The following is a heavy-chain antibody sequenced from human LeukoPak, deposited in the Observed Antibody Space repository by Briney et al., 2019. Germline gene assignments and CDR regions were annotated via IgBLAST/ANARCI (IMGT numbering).Heavy chain of an antibody. V-gene: IGHV4-4*07. D-gene: IGHD3-16*02. CDR3: ARDIGLAH. Sequence: SETLSLTCAVSGASIRTYFWSWFRQPAGKGLEWIGRVHSNGDTYYNPSLESRVTVSMDTSKNQFALNLTSLTAADTAVYYCARDIGLAHWGQGTLVTVSS. J-gene: IGHJ4*02. CDR2: VHSNGDT. CDR1: GASIRTYF.